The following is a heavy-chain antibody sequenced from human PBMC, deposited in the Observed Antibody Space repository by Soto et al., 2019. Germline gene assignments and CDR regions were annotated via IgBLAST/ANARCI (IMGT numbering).Heavy chain of an antibody. CDR3: ARHPSAVAVLVPPDH. CDR2: VYYSGRA. Sequence: PSETLSLTCTVSSGSISSDSWWGWIRQPPGKGLEWIGSVYYSGRAYYNLSLKSRVTMSVDTSKKQFSLRLTSVTAADTAVYFCARHPSAVAVLVPPDHWGQGTLVTVSS. D-gene: IGHD6-19*01. CDR1: SGSISSDSW. J-gene: IGHJ4*02. V-gene: IGHV4-39*01.